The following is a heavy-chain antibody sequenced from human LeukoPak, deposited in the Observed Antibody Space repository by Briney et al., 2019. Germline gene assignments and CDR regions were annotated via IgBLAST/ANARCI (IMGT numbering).Heavy chain of an antibody. CDR3: ARQAYDTGYDAFDI. CDR2: IYSSGST. J-gene: IGHJ3*02. Sequence: PSETLSLTCTVSGGSISSFYWSWIRQPAGKGLDWIGRIYSSGSTNYNPSLKSRVTMSVDTSKNQFSLRLGSVTAADTAVYYCARQAYDTGYDAFDIWGQGTLVTVSS. D-gene: IGHD3-22*01. CDR1: GGSISSFY. V-gene: IGHV4-4*07.